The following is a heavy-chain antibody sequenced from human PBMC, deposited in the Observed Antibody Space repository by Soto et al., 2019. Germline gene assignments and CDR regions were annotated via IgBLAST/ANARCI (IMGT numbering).Heavy chain of an antibody. J-gene: IGHJ5*02. CDR2: LSGNSVST. CDR3: AKSGAVVPAPGGWFGP. CDR1: GFIFSTYA. Sequence: PVVSLIISWAASGFIFSTYAMNWVRQAPGEGLEWVAGLSGNSVSTYYADSVKGRFTISRDNSKNTLYLQMNSLRAEDTAIYYCAKSGAVVPAPGGWFGPWGQGTLVTVSS. D-gene: IGHD2-2*01. V-gene: IGHV3-23*01.